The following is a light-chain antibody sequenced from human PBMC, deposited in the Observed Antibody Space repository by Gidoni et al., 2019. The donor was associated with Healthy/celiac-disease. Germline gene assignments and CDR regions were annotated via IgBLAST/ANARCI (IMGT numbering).Light chain of an antibody. CDR3: QAWDSSTVV. Sequence: SYELTQPPSVSVSPGQTASITCYGDKLGDKYACWYQQKPGQSPVLVIYQDSKRPSGIPERFSGSNSGNTANLTISGTQAMDEADYYCQAWDSSTVVFGGGTKLTGL. CDR1: KLGDKY. CDR2: QDS. V-gene: IGLV3-1*01. J-gene: IGLJ2*01.